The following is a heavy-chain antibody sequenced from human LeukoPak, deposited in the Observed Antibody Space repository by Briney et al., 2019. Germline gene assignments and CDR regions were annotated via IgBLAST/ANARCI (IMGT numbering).Heavy chain of an antibody. D-gene: IGHD6-13*01. CDR1: GFTLSSYG. CDR3: AREGGIAAAPIDY. CDR2: IWYDGSNK. V-gene: IGHV3-33*01. J-gene: IGHJ4*02. Sequence: GGSLRLSCAASGFTLSSYGMHWVRQAPGKGLEWVAVIWYDGSNKYYADSVKGRFTISRDNSKNTLYLQMNSLRAEDTAVYYCAREGGIAAAPIDYWGQGTLVTVSS.